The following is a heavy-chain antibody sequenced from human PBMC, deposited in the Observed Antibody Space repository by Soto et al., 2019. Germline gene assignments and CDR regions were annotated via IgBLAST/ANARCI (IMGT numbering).Heavy chain of an antibody. CDR3: ARVSWSGYPLV. V-gene: IGHV1-3*01. J-gene: IGHJ4*02. Sequence: GASVKVSCKASGYTFTGYYMHWVRQAPGQRLEWMGWINAGNGNTKYSQKFQGRVTITRDTSASTAYMELSSLRSEDTAVYYCARVSWSGYPLVWGQGTLVTVSS. CDR2: INAGNGNT. CDR1: GYTFTGYY. D-gene: IGHD3-3*01.